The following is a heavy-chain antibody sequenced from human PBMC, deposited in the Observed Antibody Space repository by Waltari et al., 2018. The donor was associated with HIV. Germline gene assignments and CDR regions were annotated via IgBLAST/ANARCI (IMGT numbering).Heavy chain of an antibody. D-gene: IGHD3-10*01. V-gene: IGHV3-30*04. CDR3: ATDGPAPLLLYNYYGMDV. CDR1: GFAFSKYA. CDR2: VSDDERSI. J-gene: IGHJ6*02. Sequence: QVQLVESGGGVVQPGRSLRLSCAASGFAFSKYALHWVRKAPGKGLAWVAVVSDDERSIYYGDAGKGRFTSSRDNSKNTLYLQVNSLRPDDTAVYYCATDGPAPLLLYNYYGMDVWGQGTTVIVSS.